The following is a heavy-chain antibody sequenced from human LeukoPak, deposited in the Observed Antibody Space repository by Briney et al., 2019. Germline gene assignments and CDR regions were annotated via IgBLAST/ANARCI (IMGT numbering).Heavy chain of an antibody. J-gene: IGHJ4*02. CDR3: ARLWDSSSSLDY. V-gene: IGHV4-59*08. Sequence: PSETLSLTCTVSGGSISSYYWTWIRQPPGKGLGREWIGYIYYSGGTNYNPSLKSRVTISIDTSKNQVSLKLSSVTAADTAMYYCARLWDSSSSLDYWGQGTLVTVSS. D-gene: IGHD6-6*01. CDR1: GGSISSYY. CDR2: IYYSGGT.